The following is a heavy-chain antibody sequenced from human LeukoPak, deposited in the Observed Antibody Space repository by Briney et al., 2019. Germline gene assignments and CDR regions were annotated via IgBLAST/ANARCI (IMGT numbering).Heavy chain of an antibody. CDR1: GFTLSSYG. D-gene: IGHD6-6*01. Sequence: GRSLRLSCAASGFTLSSYGMHWVRQAPGKGLEWVAVISYDGSNKYYADSVKGRFTISRDNSKNTLYLQMNSLRAEDTAVYYCAKDYSSSPYYYYYGMDVWGQGTTVTVSS. V-gene: IGHV3-30*18. CDR2: ISYDGSNK. J-gene: IGHJ6*02. CDR3: AKDYSSSPYYYYYGMDV.